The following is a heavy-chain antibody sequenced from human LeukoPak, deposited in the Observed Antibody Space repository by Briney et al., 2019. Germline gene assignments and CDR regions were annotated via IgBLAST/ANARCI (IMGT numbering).Heavy chain of an antibody. Sequence: VASVRVSCKASGYTFTGYYMHWVRQAPGQGLEWMGGIIPIFGTANYAQKFQGRVTITTDESTSTAYMELSSLRSEDTAVYYCARYREQLVWLHWGQGTLVTVSS. V-gene: IGHV1-69*05. CDR1: GYTFTGYY. CDR2: IIPIFGTA. D-gene: IGHD6-6*01. CDR3: ARYREQLVWLH. J-gene: IGHJ4*02.